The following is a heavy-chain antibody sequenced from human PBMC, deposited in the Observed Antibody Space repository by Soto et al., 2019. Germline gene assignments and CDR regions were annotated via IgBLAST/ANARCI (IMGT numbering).Heavy chain of an antibody. CDR1: GGTFSSYA. CDR3: ARDVLRYYDFWSGEMNGMDV. Sequence: ASVKVSCKASGGTFSSYAISWLRQAPGQGLEWMGGIIPIFGTANYAQKFQGRVTITADKSTSTAYMELSSLRSEDTAVYYCARDVLRYYDFWSGEMNGMDVWGQGTTVTVSS. CDR2: IIPIFGTA. D-gene: IGHD3-3*01. J-gene: IGHJ6*02. V-gene: IGHV1-69*06.